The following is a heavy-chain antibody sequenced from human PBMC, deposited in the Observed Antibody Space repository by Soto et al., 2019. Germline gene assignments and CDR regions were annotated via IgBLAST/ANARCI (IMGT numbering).Heavy chain of an antibody. CDR2: IWYDGSNK. CDR3: ARDGQGGYCISTSCLPV. V-gene: IGHV3-33*01. Sequence: PGGSLRLSCAASGFTFSSYGMHWVRQAPGKGLEWVAVIWYDGSNKYYADSVKGRFTISRDNSKNTLYLQMNSLRAEDTAVYYCARDGQGGYCISTSCLPVWGQGTTVTVSS. J-gene: IGHJ6*02. CDR1: GFTFSSYG. D-gene: IGHD2-2*01.